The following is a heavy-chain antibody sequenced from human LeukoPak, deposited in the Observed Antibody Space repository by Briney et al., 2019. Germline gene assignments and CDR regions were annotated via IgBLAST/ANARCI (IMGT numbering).Heavy chain of an antibody. CDR3: ARDGSSGWDGSRACYFDS. Sequence: SETLSLTCTVSGGSINSDYWCWIWQRPREGLGWMGYIYYTRSTNYNPSLKSRVTISIDTSKNQFSLRLKSVTAADTALYYCARDGSSGWDGSRACYFDSWGQGTLVTVSS. J-gene: IGHJ4*02. CDR2: IYYTRST. CDR1: GGSINSDY. D-gene: IGHD6-19*01. V-gene: IGHV4-59*01.